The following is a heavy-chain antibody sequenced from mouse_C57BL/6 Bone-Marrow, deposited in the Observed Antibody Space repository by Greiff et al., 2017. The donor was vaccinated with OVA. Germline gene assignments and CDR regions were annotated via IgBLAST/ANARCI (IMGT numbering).Heavy chain of an antibody. V-gene: IGHV1-64*01. Sequence: QVQLQQPGAELVKPGASVKLSCKASGYTFTSYWMHWVKQRPGQGLEWIGMIHPNSGSTNYNEKFKSKATLTVDKSSSTAYMQLSSLTSEDSAVYYCARAIYGSSFHYLYFDVWGTGTTVTVSS. D-gene: IGHD1-1*01. J-gene: IGHJ1*03. CDR3: ARAIYGSSFHYLYFDV. CDR2: IHPNSGST. CDR1: GYTFTSYW.